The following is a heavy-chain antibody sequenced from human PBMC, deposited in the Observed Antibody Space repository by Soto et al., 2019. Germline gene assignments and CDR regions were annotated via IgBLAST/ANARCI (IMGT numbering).Heavy chain of an antibody. D-gene: IGHD5-18*01. V-gene: IGHV3-30-3*01. Sequence: PGGSLRLSCAASGFTFSSYAMHWVRQAPGKGLEWLAIISYDASNKYYADSVKGRFTISRDNSKNTLYLQMNSLRAEDTAVYYCARDPLWGTAMVLWYFDLWGRGTLVTVSS. J-gene: IGHJ2*01. CDR3: ARDPLWGTAMVLWYFDL. CDR2: ISYDASNK. CDR1: GFTFSSYA.